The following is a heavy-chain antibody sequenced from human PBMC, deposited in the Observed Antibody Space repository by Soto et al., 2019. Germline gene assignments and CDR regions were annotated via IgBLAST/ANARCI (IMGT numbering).Heavy chain of an antibody. V-gene: IGHV1-69*06. D-gene: IGHD3-22*01. Sequence: GASVKVSCKASGGTFSSYAISWVRQAPGQGLEWMGGIIPIFGTANYAQKFQGRVTITADKSTSTAYMELSSLRSEDTAVYYCARDGGIVVVSHYYYYGMDVWGQGTTVTVS. CDR2: IIPIFGTA. J-gene: IGHJ6*01. CDR1: GGTFSSYA. CDR3: ARDGGIVVVSHYYYYGMDV.